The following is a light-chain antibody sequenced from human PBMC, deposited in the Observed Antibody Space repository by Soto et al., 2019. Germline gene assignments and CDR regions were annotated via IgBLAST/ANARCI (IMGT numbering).Light chain of an antibody. CDR2: GNS. CDR3: QAFDNSLSASGV. CDR1: SSHIGATYD. Sequence: QSVLTHPPSVSGAPGQRVTISCAGSSSHIGATYDIHWYQQLPGAAPRLLIYGNSNRPSGVPDRFAGSKSGTSASLAIIGLRVEDEGIYYCQAFDNSLSASGVFGGGTKVTVL. V-gene: IGLV1-40*01. J-gene: IGLJ3*02.